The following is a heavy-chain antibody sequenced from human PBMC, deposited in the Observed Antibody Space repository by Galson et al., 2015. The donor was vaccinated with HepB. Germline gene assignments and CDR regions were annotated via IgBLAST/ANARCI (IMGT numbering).Heavy chain of an antibody. V-gene: IGHV3-30-3*01. J-gene: IGHJ6*02. Sequence: SLRLSCAASGFTFSSYAMHWVRQAPGKGLEWVAVISYDGSNKYYADSVKGRFTISRDNSKNTLYLQMNSLRAEDTAVYYCARDQYYYDSSGYYARLYYYYGMDVWGQGTTVTVSS. CDR3: ARDQYYYDSSGYYARLYYYYGMDV. CDR2: ISYDGSNK. D-gene: IGHD3-22*01. CDR1: GFTFSSYA.